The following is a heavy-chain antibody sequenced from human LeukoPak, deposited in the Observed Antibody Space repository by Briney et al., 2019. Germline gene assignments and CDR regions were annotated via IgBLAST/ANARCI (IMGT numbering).Heavy chain of an antibody. D-gene: IGHD6-25*01. Sequence: ASVKVSCKSSGYTFTSYYMHWVRQAPAQGLEWMGIINPSGGSTSNAQKFQGRVTMTRDTSTSTVYMELSSLRSEDTAVYYCARGPLSVVYSSAVPIDYWGQGTLVTVSS. V-gene: IGHV1-46*01. CDR1: GYTFTSYY. J-gene: IGHJ4*02. CDR2: INPSGGST. CDR3: ARGPLSVVYSSAVPIDY.